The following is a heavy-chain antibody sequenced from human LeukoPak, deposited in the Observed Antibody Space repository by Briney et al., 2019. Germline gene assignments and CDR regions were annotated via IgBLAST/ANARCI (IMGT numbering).Heavy chain of an antibody. CDR2: INHSGST. V-gene: IGHV4-34*01. CDR3: ARDGNYDSSGSIDY. J-gene: IGHJ4*02. D-gene: IGHD3-22*01. Sequence: PSETLSLTCAVYGGSFSGYYWSWIRQPPGKGLEWIGEINHSGSTNYNPSLKSRVTISVDTSKNQFSLKLSSVTAADTAVYYCARDGNYDSSGSIDYWGQGTLVTVSS. CDR1: GGSFSGYY.